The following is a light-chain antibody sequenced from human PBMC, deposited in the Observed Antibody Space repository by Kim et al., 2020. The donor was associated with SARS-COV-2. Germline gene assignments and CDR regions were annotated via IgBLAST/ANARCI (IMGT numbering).Light chain of an antibody. CDR1: SYNVGAYKF. V-gene: IGLV2-11*01. Sequence: QSALTQTRSVSGSPGQSVTISCTGSSYNVGAYKFVSWYQHHAGTAPKLLIYDVNKRPSGVPDRFSGSKSGDTASLFISGLQAADEAEYYCCSYAGSNTWVFGGGTQLTVL. CDR2: DVN. CDR3: CSYAGSNTWV. J-gene: IGLJ3*02.